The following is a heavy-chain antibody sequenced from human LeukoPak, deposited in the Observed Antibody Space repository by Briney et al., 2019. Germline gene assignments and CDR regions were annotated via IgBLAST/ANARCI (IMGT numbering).Heavy chain of an antibody. V-gene: IGHV3-48*01. CDR1: GFTFSSYS. J-gene: IGHJ4*02. CDR3: ARESISGHRDFDY. D-gene: IGHD1-26*01. Sequence: GGSLRLSCAASGFTFSSYSMNWVRQAPGKGLEWVSYISSGCRTIYYADSVKGRFTMSRDNAKNSLYLQMNSLRAEDTAVYYCARESISGHRDFDYWGQGALVTVSS. CDR2: ISSGCRTI.